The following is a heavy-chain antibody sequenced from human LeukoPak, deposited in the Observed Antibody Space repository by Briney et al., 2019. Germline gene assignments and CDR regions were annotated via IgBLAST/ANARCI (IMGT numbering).Heavy chain of an antibody. Sequence: SETLSLTCTVSGGSLSSGGYYWSWIRQHPGTGLEWIGYIYYSGSTYYNPSLKSRVTISVDTSKNQFSLRLSSVTAADTAVYYCARDYPGIAAAGRRGNWFDPWGQGTLVTVSS. V-gene: IGHV4-31*03. CDR2: IYYSGST. CDR1: GGSLSSGGYY. D-gene: IGHD6-13*01. CDR3: ARDYPGIAAAGRRGNWFDP. J-gene: IGHJ5*02.